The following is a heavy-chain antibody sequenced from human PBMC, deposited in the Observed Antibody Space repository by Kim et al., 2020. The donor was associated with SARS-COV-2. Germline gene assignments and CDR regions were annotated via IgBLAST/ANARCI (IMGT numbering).Heavy chain of an antibody. CDR1: GGSISSSSYY. J-gene: IGHJ4*01. V-gene: IGHV4-39*01. Sequence: SETLSLTCTVSGGSISSSSYYWGWIRQPPGKGLEWIGSIYYSGSTYYNPSLKSRVTISVDTSKNQFSLKLSSVTAADTAVYYCARLIRPGIAAAGYYFD. CDR3: ARLIRPGIAAAGYYFD. CDR2: IYYSGST. D-gene: IGHD6-13*01.